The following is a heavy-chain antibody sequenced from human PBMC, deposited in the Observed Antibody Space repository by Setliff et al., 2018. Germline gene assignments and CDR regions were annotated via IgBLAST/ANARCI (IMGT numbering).Heavy chain of an antibody. Sequence: SVKVSCKASGATFSSHGISWVRQAPGQGLEWMGGTIPMFGTTEYAQKSQGRLTIITDESTNTAFMQLSSLRSDDTAVYYCVRDRAAIVVGPPTAAFDIWGQGTMVTVSS. CDR3: VRDRAAIVVGPPTAAFDI. J-gene: IGHJ3*02. D-gene: IGHD2-2*01. CDR2: TIPMFGTT. CDR1: GATFSSHG. V-gene: IGHV1-69*05.